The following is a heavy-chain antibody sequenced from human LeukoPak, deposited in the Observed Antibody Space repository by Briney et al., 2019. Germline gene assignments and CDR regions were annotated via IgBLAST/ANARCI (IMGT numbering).Heavy chain of an antibody. Sequence: SQTLSLTCTVSGGSISRGGYYWSWIRQPPGKGLECIGSISPSRSTYYNPSLKSRVTISVDTPKNQFCLKLTSLTAADTAVYYCARLRDTSGYYVDYWGQGTLVTVSS. CDR3: ARLRDTSGYYVDY. CDR2: ISPSRST. CDR1: GGSISRGGYY. J-gene: IGHJ4*02. D-gene: IGHD3-22*01. V-gene: IGHV4-31*03.